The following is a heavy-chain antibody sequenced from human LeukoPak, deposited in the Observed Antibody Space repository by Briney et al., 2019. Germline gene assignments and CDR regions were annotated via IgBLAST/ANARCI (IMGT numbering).Heavy chain of an antibody. Sequence: ASVKVSCKASGYTFTRYYMHWVRQAPAQGLEWMGWINPNSGGTNYAQKFQGRVTMTRDTSISTAYMELSRLRSDDTPVYYCARIFVATISVEDYWGQGTLVTVSA. D-gene: IGHD5-12*01. CDR3: ARIFVATISVEDY. J-gene: IGHJ4*02. CDR1: GYTFTRYY. V-gene: IGHV1-2*02. CDR2: INPNSGGT.